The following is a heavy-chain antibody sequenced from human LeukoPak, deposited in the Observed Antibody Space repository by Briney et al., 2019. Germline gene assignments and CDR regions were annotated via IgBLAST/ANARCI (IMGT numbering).Heavy chain of an antibody. CDR2: ISGSGGST. CDR3: AKKVGRYCSGGSCSAPFAY. V-gene: IGHV3-23*01. Sequence: GGSLRLSCAASGFTFSSYAMSWVRQAPGKGLEWVSAISGSGGSTYYADSVKGRFTISRDNSKNTLYLQMNSLRAEDTAVYYCAKKVGRYCSGGSCSAPFAYWGQGTLVTVSS. D-gene: IGHD2-15*01. CDR1: GFTFSSYA. J-gene: IGHJ4*02.